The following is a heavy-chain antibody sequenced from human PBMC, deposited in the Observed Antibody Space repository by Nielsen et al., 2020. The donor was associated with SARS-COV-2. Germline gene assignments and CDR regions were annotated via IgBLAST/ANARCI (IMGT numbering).Heavy chain of an antibody. V-gene: IGHV1-2*06. Sequence: ASVKVSCKASGYTFTGYYMHWVRQAPGQGLEWMGRINPNSGDTDYAQKFQGRVTMTEDTSIDTAYLDLSGLTSDDTAIYYCATDSPIGVVIYALAHWGQGTPVTVSS. CDR3: ATDSPIGVVIYALAH. D-gene: IGHD3-3*01. J-gene: IGHJ4*02. CDR1: GYTFTGYY. CDR2: INPNSGDT.